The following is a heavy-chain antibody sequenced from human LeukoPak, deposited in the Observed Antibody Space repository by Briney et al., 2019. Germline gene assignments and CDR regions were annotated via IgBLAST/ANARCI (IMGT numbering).Heavy chain of an antibody. V-gene: IGHV4-34*01. CDR2: INHSGST. Sequence: SETLSLTCAVYGGSFSGYYWSWIRQPPGKGLEWIGEINHSGSTNYNPSLKSRVTISVDTSKNQFSLKLRSVPADDTAVYYCARGPWIQLWFYDYWGQGTLVTVSS. J-gene: IGHJ4*02. CDR3: ARGPWIQLWFYDY. D-gene: IGHD5-18*01. CDR1: GGSFSGYY.